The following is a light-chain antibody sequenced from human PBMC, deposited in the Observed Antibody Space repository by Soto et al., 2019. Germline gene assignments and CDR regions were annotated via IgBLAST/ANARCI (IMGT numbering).Light chain of an antibody. CDR2: YAS. CDR3: QQYDTWPPLT. CDR1: QSVSNN. Sequence: EIMMTQSPAILSVSPGERATLSCRASQSVSNNLAWHQQKPGQVPRLLIYYASTRATGVPTRFSGSGSGTDFTLTISSLQSEDFAVYYCQQYDTWPPLTFGQGTRLEIK. V-gene: IGKV3-15*01. J-gene: IGKJ5*01.